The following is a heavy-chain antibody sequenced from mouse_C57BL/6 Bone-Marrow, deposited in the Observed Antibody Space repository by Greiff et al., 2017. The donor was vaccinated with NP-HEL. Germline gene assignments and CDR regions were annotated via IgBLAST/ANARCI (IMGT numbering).Heavy chain of an antibody. CDR1: GYTFTSYW. V-gene: IGHV1-64*01. Sequence: QVQLQQPGAELVKPGASVKLSCKASGYTFTSYWMHWVKQRPGQGLEWIGMIHPNSGSTNYNEKFKSKATLTVDKSSSTAYMQLSSLTSEDSAVYYWASPVHYYRNGEYAMDYWGQGTSVTVSS. CDR3: ASPVHYYRNGEYAMDY. D-gene: IGHD2-14*01. CDR2: IHPNSGST. J-gene: IGHJ4*01.